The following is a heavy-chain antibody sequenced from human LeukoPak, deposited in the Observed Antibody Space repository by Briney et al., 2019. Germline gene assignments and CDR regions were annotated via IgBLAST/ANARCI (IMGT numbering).Heavy chain of an antibody. CDR2: ISGSGGST. Sequence: PGGSLRLSCAASGFTFSSYVMSWVRQAPGKGLEWVSAISGSGGSTCYADSVKGRFTISRDNSKNTLYLQMNSLRAEDTAVYYCAKESWGTGTFDYWGQGTLVTVSS. CDR3: AKESWGTGTFDY. J-gene: IGHJ4*02. V-gene: IGHV3-23*01. D-gene: IGHD1-1*01. CDR1: GFTFSSYV.